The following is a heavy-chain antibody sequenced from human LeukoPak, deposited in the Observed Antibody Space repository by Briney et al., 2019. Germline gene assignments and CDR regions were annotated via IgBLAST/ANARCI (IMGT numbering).Heavy chain of an antibody. CDR1: GFTFSSYA. J-gene: IGHJ4*02. V-gene: IGHV3-23*01. CDR3: AKRETYYYGSGSYYYGMGSYYFDY. Sequence: GGSLRLSCASSGFTFSSYAMSWVRQAPGKGLEWVSAISGSGGGTFYADSVKGRFTISRDNSKNTLYLQMNSLRAEDTAVYYCAKRETYYYGSGSYYYGMGSYYFDYWGQGTLVTVSS. D-gene: IGHD3-10*01. CDR2: ISGSGGGT.